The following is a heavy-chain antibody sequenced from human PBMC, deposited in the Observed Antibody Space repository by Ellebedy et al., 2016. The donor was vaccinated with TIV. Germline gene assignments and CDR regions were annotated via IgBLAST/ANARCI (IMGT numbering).Heavy chain of an antibody. CDR3: ARTRGSSSVELDP. CDR1: GYTFTGYF. CDR2: INSNSGGT. V-gene: IGHV1-2*02. Sequence: ASVKVSCKASGYTFTGYFVHWVRQAPGQGLEWMGWINSNSGGTNYEQKFQGRVSMTRDTSISTAYMELSSLKFDDTAIYYCARTRGSSSVELDPWGQGTLVTVSS. J-gene: IGHJ5*02. D-gene: IGHD6-6*01.